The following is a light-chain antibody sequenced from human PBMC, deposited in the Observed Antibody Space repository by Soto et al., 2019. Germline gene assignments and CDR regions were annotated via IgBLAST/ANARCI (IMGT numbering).Light chain of an antibody. CDR3: MQSLQLPIT. J-gene: IGKJ5*01. CDR2: EVS. CDR1: QSLLHSDGKTY. Sequence: DIVMTQTPLSLSVTSGQPASISCKSSQSLLHSDGKTYFWYLQKPGQPPQLLIYEVSNRFSGVPDRFRGSGSGTDFTLKISRVEAEDVGVYYCMQSLQLPITFGQGTRLETK. V-gene: IGKV2D-29*01.